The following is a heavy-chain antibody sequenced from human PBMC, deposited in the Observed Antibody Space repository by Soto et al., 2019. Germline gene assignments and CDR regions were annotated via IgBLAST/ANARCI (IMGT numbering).Heavy chain of an antibody. V-gene: IGHV3-21*01. Sequence: GGSLRLSCAASGFTFSSYSMNWVRQAPGKGLEWVSSISTSSSYIYYADSMKGRFTISRDNAKNSLYLQMNSLRAEDTAVYYCARDLHDYVSFRFDPWGQGTLVTVSS. D-gene: IGHD3-16*01. CDR2: ISTSSSYI. J-gene: IGHJ5*02. CDR3: ARDLHDYVSFRFDP. CDR1: GFTFSSYS.